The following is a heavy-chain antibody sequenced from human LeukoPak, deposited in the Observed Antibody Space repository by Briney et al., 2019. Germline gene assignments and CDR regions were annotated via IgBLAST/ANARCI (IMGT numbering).Heavy chain of an antibody. J-gene: IGHJ5*02. D-gene: IGHD1-26*01. CDR3: AREVAGATSFWFDP. CDR1: GYTFTSYA. V-gene: IGHV1-69*06. CDR2: IIPIFGTA. Sequence: ASVKVSCKASGYTFTSYAMNWVRQAPGQGLEWMGGIIPIFGTANYAQNFQGTVTITADKSTSTVYMELSSLRSEDTAVYYCAREVAGATSFWFDPWGQGTLVTVSS.